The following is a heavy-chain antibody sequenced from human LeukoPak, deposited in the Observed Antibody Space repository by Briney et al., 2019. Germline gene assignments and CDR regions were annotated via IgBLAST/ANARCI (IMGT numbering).Heavy chain of an antibody. D-gene: IGHD1-26*01. CDR2: IYYSGST. J-gene: IGHJ4*02. V-gene: IGHV4-59*01. CDR3: ARDVSGSYIFDY. CDR1: GGSISRYY. Sequence: PSETLSLTCTVSGGSISRYYWSWIRQPPGKGLEWIGYIYYSGSTNYNPSLKSRVTISVDTSKNQFSLKLSSVTAADTAVYYCARDVSGSYIFDYWGQGTLVTVSS.